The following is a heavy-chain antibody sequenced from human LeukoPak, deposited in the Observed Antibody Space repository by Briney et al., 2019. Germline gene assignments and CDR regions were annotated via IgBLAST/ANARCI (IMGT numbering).Heavy chain of an antibody. Sequence: GGSLRLSCAASGXTFSDSYMSWIRQAAGKGLEWVSYISSTSSHTNYADSVKGRFTISRDNAKKSLYLQMNSLRAEDTAVYYCARGPGAWPSHFDNWGQGTLVTVSS. J-gene: IGHJ4*02. CDR1: GXTFSDSY. CDR2: ISSTSSHT. CDR3: ARGPGAWPSHFDN. V-gene: IGHV3-11*03.